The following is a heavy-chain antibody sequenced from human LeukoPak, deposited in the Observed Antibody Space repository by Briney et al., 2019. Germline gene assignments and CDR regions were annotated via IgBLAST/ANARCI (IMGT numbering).Heavy chain of an antibody. V-gene: IGHV4-59*01. CDR1: GGSISSYY. J-gene: IGHJ4*02. CDR3: ARGQYPSDY. D-gene: IGHD2/OR15-2a*01. Sequence: SETLSLTCTVSGGSISSYYWSWIRQPPGKGLEWIGYIYYSGSTNYNPSLKSRVTISVDTSKNQFSLKLSSVTAADTAVYYCARGQYPSDYWGQGTLVTVSS. CDR2: IYYSGST.